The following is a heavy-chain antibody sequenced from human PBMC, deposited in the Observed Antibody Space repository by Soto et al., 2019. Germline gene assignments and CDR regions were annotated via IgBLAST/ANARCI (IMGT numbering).Heavy chain of an antibody. V-gene: IGHV5-51*01. J-gene: IGHJ6*02. Sequence: GESLKICCKGSGYTFTTYWIGWVRQMPGKGLEWMGIIYPRDSDTRYSPSFQGQVTISADKSISTAYLQWSSLKASDTAIYYCSRRPNTLNYYAMDVWGQGTTVTVSS. CDR3: SRRPNTLNYYAMDV. CDR2: IYPRDSDT. CDR1: GYTFTTYW. D-gene: IGHD2-2*02.